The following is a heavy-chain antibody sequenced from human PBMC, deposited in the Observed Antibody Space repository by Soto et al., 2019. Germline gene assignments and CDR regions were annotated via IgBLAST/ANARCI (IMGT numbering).Heavy chain of an antibody. D-gene: IGHD3-10*01. CDR2: IYHSGTT. Sequence: QVQLQESGPGLVKPPGTLSLTCGVSGGSISSSIWWSWVRLPPGKGLEWIGEIYHSGTTNYNPSLKSRATISVDKSKNQFSLKMSSLTAADTAVYYCASRGDGSGSLDYWGQGTLVTVFS. CDR3: ASRGDGSGSLDY. V-gene: IGHV4-4*03. J-gene: IGHJ4*02. CDR1: GGSISSSIW.